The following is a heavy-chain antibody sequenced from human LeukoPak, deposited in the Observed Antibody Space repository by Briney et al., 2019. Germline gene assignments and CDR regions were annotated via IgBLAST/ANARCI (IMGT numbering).Heavy chain of an antibody. V-gene: IGHV1-8*03. CDR2: MNTKSGDT. Sequence: ASVKVSCKASGYTFTRYDINWVRQATGQGLEWMGWMNTKSGDTGHAQKFQGRVTITRDTSISTVYMELSSLRSEDTAVYYCAREKIVPAGSYPDYWGQGTLVTVSS. CDR1: GYTFTRYD. J-gene: IGHJ4*02. CDR3: AREKIVPAGSYPDY. D-gene: IGHD2-2*01.